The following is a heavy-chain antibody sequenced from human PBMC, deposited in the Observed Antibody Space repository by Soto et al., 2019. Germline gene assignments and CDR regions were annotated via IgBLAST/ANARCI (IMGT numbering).Heavy chain of an antibody. CDR1: GFTFSSYA. D-gene: IGHD3-3*01. J-gene: IGHJ6*03. CDR3: AKDLGTDDFWSAYYTYYYMDV. Sequence: EVQLLESGGGLVQPGGSLRLSCAASGFTFSSYALNWVRQAPGKGLEWVSVISGSGDNTYYADSVKGRFTISRDNSKNTLYLQMNIVRAEDAAVYYCAKDLGTDDFWSAYYTYYYMDVWGKGTTVTVSS. V-gene: IGHV3-23*01. CDR2: ISGSGDNT.